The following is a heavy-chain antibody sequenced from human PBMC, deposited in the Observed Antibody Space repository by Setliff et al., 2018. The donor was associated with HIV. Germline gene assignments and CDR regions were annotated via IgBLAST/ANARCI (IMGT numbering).Heavy chain of an antibody. CDR2: IKHNGNS. Sequence: SETLSLTCDVYGGSFSAYYWGWIRHPPGKGLEWIGEIKHNGNSNYNPSLKSRATISVDKFKKQFSLKVTSVTAADTAVYYCARDPRPSNYRLLWYFDFWGQGTLVTVSS. CDR3: ARDPRPSNYRLLWYFDF. V-gene: IGHV4-34*01. J-gene: IGHJ4*02. D-gene: IGHD2-2*01. CDR1: GGSFSAYY.